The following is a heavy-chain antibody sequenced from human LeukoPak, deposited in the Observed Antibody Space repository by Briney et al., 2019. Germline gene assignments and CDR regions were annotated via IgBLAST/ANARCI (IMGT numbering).Heavy chain of an antibody. V-gene: IGHV1-46*01. J-gene: IGHJ4*02. Sequence: SVKVSCKASGYTFTSYYIHWVRQAPGQGLEWMGILNPSGGGTTYAQKFQGRVTMTSDMSTSTVYMELGSLRSEDTAVYYCARETDIASAANYFDYWGQGTLVTVSS. D-gene: IGHD6-13*01. CDR2: LNPSGGGT. CDR1: GYTFTSYY. CDR3: ARETDIASAANYFDY.